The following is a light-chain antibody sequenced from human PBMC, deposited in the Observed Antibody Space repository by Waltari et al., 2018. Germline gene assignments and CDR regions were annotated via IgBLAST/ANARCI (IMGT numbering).Light chain of an antibody. Sequence: QSALTQPASVSGSPGQSITISCTGTSGEVGGYNYVSWYQHPPVKAPKLIIYNVNNRPSGVSNRFSGSKSGNTASLSITGLQAEDEADYFCCSYTNSRTWVFGGGTKVTVL. CDR1: SGEVGGYNY. CDR2: NVN. J-gene: IGLJ3*02. CDR3: CSYTNSRTWV. V-gene: IGLV2-14*03.